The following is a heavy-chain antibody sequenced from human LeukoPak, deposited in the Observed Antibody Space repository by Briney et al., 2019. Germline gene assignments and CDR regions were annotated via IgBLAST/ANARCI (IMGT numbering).Heavy chain of an antibody. V-gene: IGHV4-38-2*02. D-gene: IGHD2-21*01. CDR1: GGSISSYY. J-gene: IGHJ4*02. Sequence: NPSETLSLTCTVSGGSISSYYWGWIRQPPGKGLEWIGSIYHSGSTYYNPSLKSRVTISVDTSKNQFSLKLSSVTAADTAVYYCARDCGGDCYSEYWGQGTLVTVSS. CDR3: ARDCGGDCYSEY. CDR2: IYHSGST.